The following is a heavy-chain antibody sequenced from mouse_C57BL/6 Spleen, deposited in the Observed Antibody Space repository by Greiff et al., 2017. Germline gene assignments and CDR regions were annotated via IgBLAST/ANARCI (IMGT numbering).Heavy chain of an antibody. D-gene: IGHD2-4*01. CDR3: ARWPDFYDYDDFDY. CDR1: GFNIKNTY. Sequence: EVQLQQSVAELVRPGASVKLSCTASGFNIKNTYMPWVKQRPEQGLEWIGRIDPANGNTKYAPKFQGTATITADKDSNTAYLQLSSLTSEDTAIYYCARWPDFYDYDDFDYWGQGTTLTVSS. J-gene: IGHJ2*01. V-gene: IGHV14-3*01. CDR2: IDPANGNT.